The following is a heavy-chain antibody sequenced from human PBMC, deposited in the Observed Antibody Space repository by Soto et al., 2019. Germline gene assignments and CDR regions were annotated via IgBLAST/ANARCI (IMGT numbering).Heavy chain of an antibody. CDR1: LFTFSSYS. V-gene: IGHV3-48*01. CDR3: APRGGEQTNY. D-gene: IGHD3-16*01. Sequence: VGSLRLSCTASLFTFSSYSMNWVLQASGKGLEWVSYISSSSSTIYYADSVKGRFTISRDNAKNSLYLQMNSLRAEDTAVYYCAPRGGEQTNYWGQGTLVTVSS. CDR2: ISSSSSTI. J-gene: IGHJ4*02.